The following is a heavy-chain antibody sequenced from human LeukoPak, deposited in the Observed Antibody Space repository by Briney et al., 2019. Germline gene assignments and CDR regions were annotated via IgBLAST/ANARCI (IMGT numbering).Heavy chain of an antibody. CDR1: GFTFSSYA. J-gene: IGHJ4*02. V-gene: IGHV3-23*01. Sequence: PGGSLRLSCAASGFTFSSYAMNWVRQAPGKGLEWVSAISGSGGSTYYADSVKGRFTISRDNSKNTLYLQMNSLRAEDTAVYYCAKDHLLWFGESIFDYWGQGTLVTVSS. CDR3: AKDHLLWFGESIFDY. CDR2: ISGSGGST. D-gene: IGHD3-10*01.